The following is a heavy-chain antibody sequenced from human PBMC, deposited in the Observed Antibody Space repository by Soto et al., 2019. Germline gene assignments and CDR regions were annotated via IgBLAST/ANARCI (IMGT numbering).Heavy chain of an antibody. CDR2: IWYDGSNK. CDR1: GFTFSSYG. J-gene: IGHJ6*02. D-gene: IGHD6-13*01. CDR3: ARDPGIVAAGRTSDYYYGMDV. V-gene: IGHV3-33*08. Sequence: QVQLVKSGGGVVQPGRSLRLSCAASGFTFSSYGMHWVRQAPGKGLEWVAVIWYDGSNKYYADSVKGRFTISRDNSKNTLYLQMSSLRDEDTDVYYCARDPGIVAAGRTSDYYYGMDVWGQGTTVTVSS.